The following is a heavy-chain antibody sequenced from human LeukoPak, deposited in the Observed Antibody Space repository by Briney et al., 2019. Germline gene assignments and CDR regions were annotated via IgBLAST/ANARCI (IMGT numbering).Heavy chain of an antibody. CDR1: GGTFSSYA. V-gene: IGHV1-69*13. Sequence: SVKVSCKASGGTFSSYAISWVRQAPGQGLEWMGGIIPIFGTANYAQKFQGRVTITADESTGTAYMELSSLRSEDTAVYYCARSTVGAVARFDYWGQGTLVTVSS. D-gene: IGHD6-19*01. CDR2: IIPIFGTA. J-gene: IGHJ4*02. CDR3: ARSTVGAVARFDY.